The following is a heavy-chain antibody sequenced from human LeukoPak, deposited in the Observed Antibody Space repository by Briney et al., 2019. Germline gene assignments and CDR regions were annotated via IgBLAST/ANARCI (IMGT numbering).Heavy chain of an antibody. V-gene: IGHV4-59*01. CDR1: GGSISSDY. D-gene: IGHD4-23*01. Sequence: TASETLSLTCTVSGGSISSDYWSWIRQPPGKGLEWIGYIYYSGSTNYNPSLKSRVTISVDTSKNQLTLKLRSVTAADTAVYYCARTRAYGGRPDYWGQGTLVTVSS. CDR2: IYYSGST. CDR3: ARTRAYGGRPDY. J-gene: IGHJ4*02.